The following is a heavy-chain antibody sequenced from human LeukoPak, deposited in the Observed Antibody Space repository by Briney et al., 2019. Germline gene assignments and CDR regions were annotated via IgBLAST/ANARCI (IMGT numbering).Heavy chain of an antibody. Sequence: GGSLRLSCAASGFTFSSYCMHWVRQAPGKGLVWVSRINSDGGSTSYADSVKGRFTISRDNAKNTLYLQMNSLRAEDTAVYYCARDPVVPTRRINWFDRWGQGTLVTVSS. D-gene: IGHD2-2*01. J-gene: IGHJ5*02. CDR2: INSDGGST. CDR1: GFTFSSYC. V-gene: IGHV3-74*01. CDR3: ARDPVVPTRRINWFDR.